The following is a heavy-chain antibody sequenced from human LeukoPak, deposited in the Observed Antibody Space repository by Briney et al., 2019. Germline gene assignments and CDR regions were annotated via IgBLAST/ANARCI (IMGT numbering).Heavy chain of an antibody. V-gene: IGHV3-23*01. CDR2: ISVSGSSI. Sequence: QAGGTLRFSCAASGFTFSSYGMSWVRQAPGKGLEGVSAISVSGSSIYYADSVKGRFTISRENTKNTLYLQINSLSAEETAVYYCAKGLLVVRTRYNYGSGSLDYWGQGTLVTVSS. D-gene: IGHD3-10*01. CDR3: AKGLLVVRTRYNYGSGSLDY. J-gene: IGHJ4*02. CDR1: GFTFSSYG.